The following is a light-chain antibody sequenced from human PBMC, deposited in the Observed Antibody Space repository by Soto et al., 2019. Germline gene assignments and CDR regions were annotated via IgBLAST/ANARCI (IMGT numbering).Light chain of an antibody. CDR1: QSVNSN. CDR3: QQYDS. J-gene: IGKJ2*03. CDR2: GAS. Sequence: EIMMTQSPVTLSVSPGERATLSCRASQSVNSNLAWYQQKPGQAPRLLIYGASTRATGIPASFIGNGSGTEFTLTISRLEPEDFAMYYCQQYDSFGQGTKVDIK. V-gene: IGKV3-15*01.